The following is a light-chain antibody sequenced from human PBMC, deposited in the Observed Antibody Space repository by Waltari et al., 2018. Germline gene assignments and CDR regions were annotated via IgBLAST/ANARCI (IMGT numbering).Light chain of an antibody. CDR2: GNS. Sequence: QSVLTQPPSVSGAPGQRVTISCTGSSSNIGAGYDVHWYQQLPGTAPKLLIYGNSNRAPGVPCRFSGSKVGHPAPLGSTWHQAEDGADYYWQSHYKHLGCNWGVGRGTKPT. CDR3: QSHYKHLGCNWG. CDR1: SSNIGAGYD. J-gene: IGLJ3*02. V-gene: IGLV1-40*01.